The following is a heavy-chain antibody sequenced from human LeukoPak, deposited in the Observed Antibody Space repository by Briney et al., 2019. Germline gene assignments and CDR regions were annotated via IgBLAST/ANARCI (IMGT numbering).Heavy chain of an antibody. CDR3: VREKSGYTNGWYLFDY. J-gene: IGHJ4*02. Sequence: GGSLRLSCAASGFTFRNYVIHWVRQAPGKGLEWVAVIWYDGSNKYYADSVKGRFTISRDNSKNTLYLQMSSLRAEDTAVYYCVREKSGYTNGWYLFDYWGQGTLVSVSS. V-gene: IGHV3-33*08. D-gene: IGHD6-19*01. CDR1: GFTFRNYV. CDR2: IWYDGSNK.